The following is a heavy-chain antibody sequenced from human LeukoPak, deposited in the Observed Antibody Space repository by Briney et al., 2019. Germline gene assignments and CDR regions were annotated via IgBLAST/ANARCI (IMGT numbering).Heavy chain of an antibody. CDR2: IIPIFGTA. CDR3: ARKNYYDSSGYIDY. CDR1: GGTFSSYA. D-gene: IGHD3-22*01. Sequence: SVKVSCKASGGTFSSYAISWVRQAPGQGLEWMGGIIPIFGTANYAQKFQGRVTITVDESTSTAYMELSSLRSEDTAVYYCARKNYYDSSGYIDYWGQGTLVTVSS. V-gene: IGHV1-69*01. J-gene: IGHJ4*02.